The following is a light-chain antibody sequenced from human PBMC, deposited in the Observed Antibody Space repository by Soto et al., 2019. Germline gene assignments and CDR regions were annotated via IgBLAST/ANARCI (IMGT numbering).Light chain of an antibody. CDR1: SSDVGGYNH. J-gene: IGLJ1*01. Sequence: QSALTQPASVSGSPGQSITISCTGTSSDVGGYNHVSWYQQHPGKAPKLLIHDVTNRPSGVSNRFSGSKSGYTAALTISGLQAEDEADYYCRSYPSSFTPAYVFGTGTKLTVL. V-gene: IGLV2-14*01. CDR3: RSYPSSFTPAYV. CDR2: DVT.